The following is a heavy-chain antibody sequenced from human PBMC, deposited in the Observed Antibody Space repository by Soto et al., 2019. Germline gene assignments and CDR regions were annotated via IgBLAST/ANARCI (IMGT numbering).Heavy chain of an antibody. CDR3: AKEPYDSSGYYYVY. V-gene: IGHV3-23*01. D-gene: IGHD3-22*01. CDR1: GFTFSSYA. J-gene: IGHJ4*02. CDR2: ISGSGGST. Sequence: GGSLRLSCAASGFTFSSYAMSWVRQAPGKGLEWVSAISGSGGSTYYADSVKGRFTISRDNSKNTLYLQMNSLRAEDAAVYYCAKEPYDSSGYYYVYWGQGTLVTVSS.